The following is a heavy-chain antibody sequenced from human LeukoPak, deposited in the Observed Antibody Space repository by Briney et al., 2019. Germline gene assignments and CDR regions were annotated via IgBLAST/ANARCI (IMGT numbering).Heavy chain of an antibody. D-gene: IGHD3-22*01. J-gene: IGHJ5*02. CDR2: IRRKAYGVTT. CDR1: GFTFGDYA. CDR3: TRQGDESSGYYPPEFDP. V-gene: IGHV3-49*04. Sequence: PVGSLRLSCTASGFTFGDYAMTWVRQAPGKGLEGVGFIRRKAYGVTTEYAASVKGRFTISRDDSKSNAYLQMNNLKTGDTAGYYCTRQGDESSGYYPPEFDPWGQGTLVTVSS.